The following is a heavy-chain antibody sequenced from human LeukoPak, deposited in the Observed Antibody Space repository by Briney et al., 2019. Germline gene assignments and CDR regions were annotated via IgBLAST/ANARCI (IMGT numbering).Heavy chain of an antibody. CDR1: GFTFSSYG. Sequence: GGTLRLSCAASGFTFSSYGMSWVRQAPGKGLEWVSAISGSRGSTYYADSVKGRFTISRDNAKNSLYLQMNSLRAEDTAVYYCARVRAAALDYWGQGTLVTVSS. CDR2: ISGSRGST. CDR3: ARVRAAALDY. V-gene: IGHV3-23*01. D-gene: IGHD6-13*01. J-gene: IGHJ4*02.